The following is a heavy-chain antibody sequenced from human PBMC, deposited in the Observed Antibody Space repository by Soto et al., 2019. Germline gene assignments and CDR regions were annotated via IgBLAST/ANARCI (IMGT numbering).Heavy chain of an antibody. V-gene: IGHV3-23*01. CDR1: GFSLTSHA. Sequence: ESGGDLVQPGGSLRLSCEASGFSLTSHAMSWVRQAPGMGLEWVSAISRSGDSTYYGASVKGRFIVSRDNSKNIVYLQMKKLRVEDTAVYYCVRDTPRHDFWSGYSDSWGQGTLVAVSS. J-gene: IGHJ4*02. CDR2: ISRSGDST. D-gene: IGHD3-3*01. CDR3: VRDTPRHDFWSGYSDS.